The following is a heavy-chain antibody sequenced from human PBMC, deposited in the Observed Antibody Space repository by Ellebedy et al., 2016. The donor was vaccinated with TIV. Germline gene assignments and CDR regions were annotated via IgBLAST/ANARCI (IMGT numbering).Heavy chain of an antibody. CDR1: GFTFADAW. Sequence: GESLKISCTTSGFTFADAWMDWVRQAPGQGLVWVSRINSDGSSTSYADSVKGRFTISRDNAKNTLYLQMNSLRAEDTAVYYCARDLAVSGSDYWGQGTLVTVSS. J-gene: IGHJ4*02. D-gene: IGHD6-19*01. CDR2: INSDGSST. V-gene: IGHV3-74*01. CDR3: ARDLAVSGSDY.